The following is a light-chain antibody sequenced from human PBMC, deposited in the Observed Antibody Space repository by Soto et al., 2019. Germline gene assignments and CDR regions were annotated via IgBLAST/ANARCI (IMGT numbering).Light chain of an antibody. J-gene: IGKJ4*02. V-gene: IGKV3-20*01. Sequence: ELVLTQSPGTLSLSPEERATLSCRDRESVDSNYLAWYQHKPGQAPGLLFFGASNRANAIPYRFSGSGSGTDFTLTISRVEPEDFAVYYCQQSNSYPRKFGGGTKVDIK. CDR2: GAS. CDR1: ESVDSNY. CDR3: QQSNSYPRK.